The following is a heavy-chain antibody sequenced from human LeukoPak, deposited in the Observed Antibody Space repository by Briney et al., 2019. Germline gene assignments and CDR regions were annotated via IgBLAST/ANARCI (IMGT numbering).Heavy chain of an antibody. V-gene: IGHV1-69*01. CDR1: GGTFSSNA. Sequence: SVKVSSKASGGTFSSNAISWVRQAPGQGLEWMGGIIPIFGTANYAQKFQGRVTITADESTSTAYMELSSLRSEDTAVYYCASGSGSHYYYYGMDVWGQGTTVTVSS. CDR3: ASGSGSHYYYYGMDV. D-gene: IGHD3-10*01. J-gene: IGHJ6*02. CDR2: IIPIFGTA.